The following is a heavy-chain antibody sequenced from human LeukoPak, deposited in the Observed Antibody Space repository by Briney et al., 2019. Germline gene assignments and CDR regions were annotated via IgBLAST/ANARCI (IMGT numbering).Heavy chain of an antibody. CDR1: RGTFSSYA. J-gene: IGHJ4*02. CDR3: ARDSTPVRMVRGVIYDY. Sequence: EASVKVSCKASRGTFSSYAISWVRQAPGQGLEWMGRIIPIFGIANYAQKFQGRVTITADKSTSTAYMELSSLRSEDTAVYYCARDSTPVRMVRGVIYDYWGQGTLVTVSS. CDR2: IIPIFGIA. D-gene: IGHD3-10*01. V-gene: IGHV1-69*04.